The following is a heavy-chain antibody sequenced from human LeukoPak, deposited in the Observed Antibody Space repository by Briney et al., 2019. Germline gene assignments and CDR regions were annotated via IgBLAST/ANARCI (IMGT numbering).Heavy chain of an antibody. D-gene: IGHD6-13*01. CDR3: ARGQAGIEAAGFDY. Sequence: GGSLRLSCATSGFTFSMSSMHWVRLAPGKGLEWLAGISVDGANKFSGDSVKGRFSISRDNSKNTLYLQMNSLGLDDTAVYFCARGQAGIEAAGFDYWGQGTLVTVSS. V-gene: IGHV3-30*04. CDR2: ISVDGANK. CDR1: GFTFSMSS. J-gene: IGHJ4*02.